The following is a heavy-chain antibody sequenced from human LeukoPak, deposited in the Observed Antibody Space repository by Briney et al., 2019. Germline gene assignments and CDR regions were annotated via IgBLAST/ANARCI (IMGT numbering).Heavy chain of an antibody. Sequence: GGSLRLSCAASRFTLSSHWMSWVRQAPGKGLEWVTHINQDGSESYYVDSVKGRFTISRDNAKNSLYLQMNSLRAEDTAVYYCARLVNNAFDIWGQGTMDTVSS. D-gene: IGHD4-23*01. J-gene: IGHJ3*02. CDR1: RFTLSSHW. CDR3: ARLVNNAFDI. V-gene: IGHV3-7*01. CDR2: INQDGSES.